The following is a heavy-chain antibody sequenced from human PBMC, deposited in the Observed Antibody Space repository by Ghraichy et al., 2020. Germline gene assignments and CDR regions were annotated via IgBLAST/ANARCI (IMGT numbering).Heavy chain of an antibody. V-gene: IGHV4-59*01. Sequence: SETLSLTCTVSGGSISSYYWSWIRQPPGKRLEWIGYIYYSGSTKFNPSLTSRVTISVDTSNNQFSLTLCSVPAADTAVYYCARDGLPTGITRSGYYGMDVWGQGTTVTVSS. D-gene: IGHD5-18*01. CDR3: ARDGLPTGITRSGYYGMDV. J-gene: IGHJ6*02. CDR1: GGSISSYY. CDR2: IYYSGST.